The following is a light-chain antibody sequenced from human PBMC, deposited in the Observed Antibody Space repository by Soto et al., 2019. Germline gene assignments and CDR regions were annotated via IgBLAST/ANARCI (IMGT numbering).Light chain of an antibody. V-gene: IGKV3-11*01. Sequence: EIVMTQSPATLSLSLGERATLSCRASQSLSGYLAWYQQRPGQAPRLLIYDASHRATGIPARFTGSGSGTDFTLIISRLEPEDSAVYYCQQRSNWPPLTFGQGTKVDIK. CDR2: DAS. J-gene: IGKJ1*01. CDR3: QQRSNWPPLT. CDR1: QSLSGY.